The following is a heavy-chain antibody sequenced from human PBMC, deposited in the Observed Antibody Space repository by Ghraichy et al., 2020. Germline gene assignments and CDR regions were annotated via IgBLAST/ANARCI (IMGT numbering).Heavy chain of an antibody. Sequence: SVKVSCKASGGTFSSYAISWVRQAPGQGLEWMGRIIPILGIANYAQKFQGRVTITADKSTSTAYMELSSLRSEDTAVYYCARGGPYDYVWGSYRRSFDYWGQGTLVTVS. D-gene: IGHD3-16*02. CDR1: GGTFSSYA. CDR2: IIPILGIA. V-gene: IGHV1-69*04. J-gene: IGHJ4*02. CDR3: ARGGPYDYVWGSYRRSFDY.